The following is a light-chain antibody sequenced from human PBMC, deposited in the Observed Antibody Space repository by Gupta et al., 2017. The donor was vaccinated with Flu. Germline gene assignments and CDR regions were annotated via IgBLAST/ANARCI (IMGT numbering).Light chain of an antibody. CDR3: QQYSSYSIFT. V-gene: IGKV1-5*03. J-gene: IGKJ3*01. Sequence: IQMTQSPSTLSASVGDRVTITCRASQTINSWLAWYQQKPGKAPKILIHKASSLQSGVPSRFSGSESGTEFTLTISSLQSDDFATYYCQQYSSYSIFTFGHGTRVDMK. CDR2: KAS. CDR1: QTINSW.